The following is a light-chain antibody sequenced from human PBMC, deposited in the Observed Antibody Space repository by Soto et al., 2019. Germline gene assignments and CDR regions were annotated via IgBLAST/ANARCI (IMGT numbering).Light chain of an antibody. V-gene: IGLV2-18*02. CDR2: EVS. CDR3: NSYTSSSTYV. Sequence: QSALTQPPSVSGSPGQSVTISCTGTSSDVGSYNRVSWYQQPPATAPKLMIYEVSNRPSGVPDRFSGSKSGNTASLTISGLQAEDEADYYYNSYTSSSTYVCGTGTKLTVL. J-gene: IGLJ1*01. CDR1: SSDVGSYNR.